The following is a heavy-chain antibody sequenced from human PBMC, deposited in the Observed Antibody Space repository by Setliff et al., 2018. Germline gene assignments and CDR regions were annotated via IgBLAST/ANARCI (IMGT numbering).Heavy chain of an antibody. CDR3: ARERLGTSGYYYFDY. D-gene: IGHD3-22*01. CDR1: GGSIKSYY. V-gene: IGHV4-4*07. J-gene: IGHJ4*02. Sequence: SETLSLTCTVSGGSIKSYYWSYIRQSVGKGLECLGRIYTSWSTNYNPSLQCRVTVSIDTSKNQFSLRLTSVTVADTAVYYCARERLGTSGYYYFDYWGLGTLVTVSS. CDR2: IYTSWST.